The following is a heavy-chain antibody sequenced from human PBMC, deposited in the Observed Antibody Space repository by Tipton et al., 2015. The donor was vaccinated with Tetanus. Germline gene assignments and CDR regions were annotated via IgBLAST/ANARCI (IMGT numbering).Heavy chain of an antibody. CDR2: ISPYNGNT. CDR1: GYTFTRYG. J-gene: IGHJ4*02. V-gene: IGHV1-18*01. CDR3: ARDYSIPYYFDN. Sequence: QLVQSGDEVKKPGASVKVSCKASGYTFTRYGIAWVRQAPGQGLGWVGWISPYNGNTNYGQKFQGRVTMTTETSTSTAYMELRSLRSDDTAVYFCARDYSIPYYFDNWGQGTRVIVSS. D-gene: IGHD4-11*01.